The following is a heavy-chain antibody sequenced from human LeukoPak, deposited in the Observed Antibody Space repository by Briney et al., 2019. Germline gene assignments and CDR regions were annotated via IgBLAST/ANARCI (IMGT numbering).Heavy chain of an antibody. V-gene: IGHV1-8*01. CDR1: GYTFTSYD. D-gene: IGHD3-3*01. CDR2: MNPNSGNT. CDR3: ARGLTYYDFWSGYYNDDGYYFDY. Sequence: ASVKVSCKASGYTFTSYDINWVRQAPGQGLEWMGWMNPNSGNTGYAQKFQGRVTMTRNTSISTAYMELSSLRSEDTAVYYCARGLTYYDFWSGYYNDDGYYFDYWGQGTLVTVSS. J-gene: IGHJ4*02.